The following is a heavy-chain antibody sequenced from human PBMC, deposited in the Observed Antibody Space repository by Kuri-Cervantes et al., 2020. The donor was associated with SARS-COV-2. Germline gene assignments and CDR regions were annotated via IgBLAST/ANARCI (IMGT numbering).Heavy chain of an antibody. V-gene: IGHV3-21*01. CDR2: ISSSGSYI. CDR1: GFTFSTYS. Sequence: GESLKISCAASGFTFSTYSMTWVRQAPGKGLEWVSSISSSGSYIYYADSVKGRFTISRDNAKNSLYLQMNSLRAEDTAVYYCARVRNDYYYYYYMDVWGKGTTVTVSS. J-gene: IGHJ6*03. CDR3: ARVRNDYYYYYYMDV.